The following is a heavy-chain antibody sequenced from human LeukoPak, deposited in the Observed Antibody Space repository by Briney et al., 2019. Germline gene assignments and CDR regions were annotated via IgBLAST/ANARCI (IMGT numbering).Heavy chain of an antibody. V-gene: IGHV3-23*01. J-gene: IGHJ4*02. D-gene: IGHD6-19*01. Sequence: AGGSLRLSCAASGFTFSSYAMSWVRQAPGKGLEWVSAISGSGGSTYYADSVKGRFTISRDNSKNTLYLQMNSLRAEDTAAYYCATRGIAVAGYFDYWGQGTLVTVSS. CDR2: ISGSGGST. CDR1: GFTFSSYA. CDR3: ATRGIAVAGYFDY.